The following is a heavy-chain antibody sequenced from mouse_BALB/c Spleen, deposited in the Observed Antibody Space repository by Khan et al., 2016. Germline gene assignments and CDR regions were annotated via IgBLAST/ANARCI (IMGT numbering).Heavy chain of an antibody. J-gene: IGHJ4*01. Sequence: QIQLVQSGPELKKPGETVKISCKASGYTFTNYGVHWVKQAPGKGLKWMGWINTNTGAPTYAEEFKGRFAFSLETSASTDFLQIDNLKNEDTATYFCARWYGNYDLDYWGEGTSVTVSS. CDR3: ARWYGNYDLDY. CDR1: GYTFTNYG. D-gene: IGHD2-10*02. V-gene: IGHV9-3*02. CDR2: INTNTGAP.